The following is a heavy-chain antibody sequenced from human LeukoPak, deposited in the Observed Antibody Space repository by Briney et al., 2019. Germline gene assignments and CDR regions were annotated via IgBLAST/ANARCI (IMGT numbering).Heavy chain of an antibody. CDR3: ARDVGPYYYYYMDV. CDR2: IYSSGST. CDR1: GGSINNYY. Sequence: SETLSLTCTVSGGSINNYYWSWIRQPAGKGLEWIGRIYSSGSTNYNPSLKNRVTMSVDTSKNQFSLKLSSVTAADTAVYYCARDVGPYYYYYMDVWGKGTTVTVSS. J-gene: IGHJ6*03. V-gene: IGHV4-4*07.